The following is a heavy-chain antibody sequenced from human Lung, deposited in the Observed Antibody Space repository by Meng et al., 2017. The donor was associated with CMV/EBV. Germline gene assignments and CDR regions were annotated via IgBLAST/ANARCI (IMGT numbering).Heavy chain of an antibody. CDR3: GRMPPGAIDNGFDF. CDR2: INTDGSLT. J-gene: IGHJ3*01. D-gene: IGHD2-2*01. Sequence: GGSXRLXCAASGLTFSGYWMHWVRQAPGKGLVWVSRINTDGSLTNHADSVKGRFTISRDNVRNTLYLQMNSLRVEDTAVYYCGRMPPGAIDNGFDFWRQGPMVTVSS. CDR1: GLTFSGYW. V-gene: IGHV3-74*01.